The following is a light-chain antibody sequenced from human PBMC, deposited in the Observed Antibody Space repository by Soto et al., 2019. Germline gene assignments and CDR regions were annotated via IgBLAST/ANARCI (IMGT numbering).Light chain of an antibody. CDR3: QHYNNGPR. CDR2: GAS. CDR1: QTINNN. Sequence: ETVMTQSPATLSVSPGEGATLSCRASQTINNNLAWYQQKPGQAPRLLTYGASRRATGVPARFSGSGSGTEFTLTISSLQSEDFAVYYCQHYNNGPRFGQGTKVDVK. V-gene: IGKV3-15*01. J-gene: IGKJ1*01.